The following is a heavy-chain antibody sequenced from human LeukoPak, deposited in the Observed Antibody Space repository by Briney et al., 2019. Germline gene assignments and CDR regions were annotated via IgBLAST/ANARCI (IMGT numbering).Heavy chain of an antibody. CDR3: ARVPPGNNWFDP. CDR2: MNPNSGHT. V-gene: IGHV1-8*03. J-gene: IGHJ5*02. CDR1: GYTFTSYD. Sequence: GASVKVSCKASGYTFTSYDINWVRQATGQGLEWMGWMNPNSGHTGYPQKFQGRVTITRNTSISTAYMELSSLRSEDTAVYYCARVPPGNNWFDPWGQGTLVTVSS. D-gene: IGHD2-2*01.